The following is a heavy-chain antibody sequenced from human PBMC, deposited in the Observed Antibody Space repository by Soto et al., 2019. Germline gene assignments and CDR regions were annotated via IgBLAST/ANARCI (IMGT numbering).Heavy chain of an antibody. V-gene: IGHV1-69*01. CDR3: ARIYKKLLFEDWFDP. CDR1: GGTFSSYA. Sequence: QVQLVQSGAEVKQPGSSVNVSCKASGGTFSSYAISCVRQAPGQGLEWMGGIIPIFGTANYAQKFQGRVTITADESTSTAYMELSSLRSEDTAVYYCARIYKKLLFEDWFDPWGQGTLVTVSS. D-gene: IGHD2-2*01. J-gene: IGHJ5*02. CDR2: IIPIFGTA.